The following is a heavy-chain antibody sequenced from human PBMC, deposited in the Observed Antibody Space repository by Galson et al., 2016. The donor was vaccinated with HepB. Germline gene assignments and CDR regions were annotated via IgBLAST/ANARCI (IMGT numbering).Heavy chain of an antibody. J-gene: IGHJ4*02. V-gene: IGHV3-7*01. CDR3: AREGSGGFDH. Sequence: SLRLSCAASGFTFTDYWMSWVRQAPGKGLEFVANIRQDGSETSYVASVKGRFTISRDNAKDSLYLKMSSLRVHDTAVYYCAREGSGGFDHWGQGTLVTVSS. D-gene: IGHD3-16*01. CDR1: GFTFTDYW. CDR2: IRQDGSET.